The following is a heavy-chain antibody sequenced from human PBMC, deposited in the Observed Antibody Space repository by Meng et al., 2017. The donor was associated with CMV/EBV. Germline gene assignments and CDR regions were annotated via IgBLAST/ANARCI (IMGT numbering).Heavy chain of an antibody. CDR1: GYTFTSYY. V-gene: IGHV1-46*01. Sequence: ASVKVSCKASGYTFTSYYMHWVRQAPGQGLEWMGIINPSGGSTSYAQKFQGRATMTRDTSTSTVYMELSSLRSEDTAVYYCARGNIVVVPAAIGWFDPWGQGTLVTVSS. D-gene: IGHD2-2*01. CDR2: INPSGGST. CDR3: ARGNIVVVPAAIGWFDP. J-gene: IGHJ5*02.